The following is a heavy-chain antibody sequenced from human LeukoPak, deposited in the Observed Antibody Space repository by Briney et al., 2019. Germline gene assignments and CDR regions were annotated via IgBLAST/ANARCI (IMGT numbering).Heavy chain of an antibody. V-gene: IGHV3-30-3*01. Sequence: PGGSLRLSCAASGFTFSSYAMHWVRQAPGKGLEWVAVISYDGSNKYYADSVKGRFTISRDNSKNTLYLQMNSLRAEDTAVYYCARAGDYGDFLGLSAYWGQGTLVTVSS. D-gene: IGHD4-17*01. CDR3: ARAGDYGDFLGLSAY. CDR2: ISYDGSNK. CDR1: GFTFSSYA. J-gene: IGHJ4*02.